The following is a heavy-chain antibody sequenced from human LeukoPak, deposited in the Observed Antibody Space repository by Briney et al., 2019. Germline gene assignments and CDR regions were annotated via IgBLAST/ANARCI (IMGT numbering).Heavy chain of an antibody. Sequence: GRSLRLSCAASGFTFSSYGMHWVRQAPGKGLEWVAVIWYDGSNKYYADSVKGRFTISRDNSKNTLYLQMNSLRAEDTAVYYCARDSVATPLDYWGQGTLVTVSS. D-gene: IGHD2-15*01. CDR2: IWYDGSNK. J-gene: IGHJ4*02. CDR3: ARDSVATPLDY. V-gene: IGHV3-33*01. CDR1: GFTFSSYG.